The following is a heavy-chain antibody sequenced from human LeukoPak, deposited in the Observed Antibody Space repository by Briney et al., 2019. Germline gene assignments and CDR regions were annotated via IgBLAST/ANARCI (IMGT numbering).Heavy chain of an antibody. CDR1: GFSFSDSP. CDR2: VRGRANSYAT. D-gene: IGHD3-9*01. CDR3: TRQRPQTGTFDY. Sequence: GGSLRLSCAASGFSFSDSPMHWVRQASGKGLEWVGRVRGRANSYATGYAASVEGRFTISRDDSENTAYLQMNSLIIEDTAVYYCTRQRPQTGTFDYWGQGVLVTVSS. J-gene: IGHJ4*02. V-gene: IGHV3-73*01.